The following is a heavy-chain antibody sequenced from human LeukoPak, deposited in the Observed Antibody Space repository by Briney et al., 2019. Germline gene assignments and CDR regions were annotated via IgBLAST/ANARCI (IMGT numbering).Heavy chain of an antibody. CDR2: ISSTSKYI. V-gene: IGHV3-21*01. CDR1: GFTFTNYG. D-gene: IGHD2-2*01. CDR3: VKDGHCTHTSCYYFNY. Sequence: PGGSLRLSCAASGFTFTNYGMNWVRQAPGKGLEWVSSISSTSKYIDYADSLKGRFTISRDSSKNTLFLQMNSLGAEDTAVYYCVKDGHCTHTSCYYFNYWGQGTLVTVSS. J-gene: IGHJ4*02.